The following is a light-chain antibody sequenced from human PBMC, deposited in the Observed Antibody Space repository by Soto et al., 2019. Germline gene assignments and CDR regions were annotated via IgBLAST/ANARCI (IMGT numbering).Light chain of an antibody. V-gene: IGKV3-15*01. J-gene: IGKJ1*01. CDR1: QVIGDT. Sequence: VMTLSPPPLSVSPGHGATLSCRARQVIGDTVAWYQQRPVQAPRLLIYGASTRATGIPARFSGSVSGTEFTLTICSLHSEDFAVYYCQHNNISSPRWTVGQGTKVDI. CDR3: QHNNISSPRWT. CDR2: GAS.